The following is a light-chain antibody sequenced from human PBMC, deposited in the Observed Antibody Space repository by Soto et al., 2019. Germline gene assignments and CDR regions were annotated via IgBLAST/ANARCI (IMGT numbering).Light chain of an antibody. J-gene: IGLJ1*01. CDR2: DVS. Sequence: QSVLTQPASVSGSPGQSITISCTGTSSDVGGYNYVSWYQQHPGKAPKLMIYDVSNRPSGVSNRFSGSKPGNTASLTISGLQAEDEADYYCSSYTSSSTLVVFGTGTKLTVL. CDR3: SSYTSSSTLVV. V-gene: IGLV2-14*01. CDR1: SSDVGGYNY.